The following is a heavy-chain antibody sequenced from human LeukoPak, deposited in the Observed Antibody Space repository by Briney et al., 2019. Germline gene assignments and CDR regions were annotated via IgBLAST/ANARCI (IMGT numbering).Heavy chain of an antibody. J-gene: IGHJ4*02. CDR2: ISWNSGSI. CDR3: AKDGFYSS. Sequence: GGSLRLSCAASGFTFDDYAMHWVRQAPGKGLEWVSGISWNSGSIGYADSVKGRFTISRDNAKNSLYLQMNSLGAEDTALYYCAKDGFYSSWGQGTLVTVSS. CDR1: GFTFDDYA. D-gene: IGHD6-19*01. V-gene: IGHV3-9*01.